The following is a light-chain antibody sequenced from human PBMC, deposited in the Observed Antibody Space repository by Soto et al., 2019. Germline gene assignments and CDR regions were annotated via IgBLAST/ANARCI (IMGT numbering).Light chain of an antibody. Sequence: DIQMTQSPSTLSASVGDRVTITCRASQSISGWLAWYQQKPGKAPKLLIYDASSLESGVPSRFSGIGYGTEFTLSICSLQPDDFATYYCHQYNGYSLFGQGTKVVI. V-gene: IGKV1-5*01. CDR1: QSISGW. CDR3: HQYNGYSL. J-gene: IGKJ1*01. CDR2: DAS.